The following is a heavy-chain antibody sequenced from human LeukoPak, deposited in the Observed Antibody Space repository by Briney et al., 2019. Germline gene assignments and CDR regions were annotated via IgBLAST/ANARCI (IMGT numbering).Heavy chain of an antibody. CDR3: ARGYLKPSRREYNWFDP. CDR2: ISYDGSNK. V-gene: IGHV3-30*03. CDR1: GFTFSSYG. J-gene: IGHJ5*02. Sequence: PGGSLRLSCAASGFTFSSYGMHWVRQAPGKGLEWVAVISYDGSNKYYADSVKGRFTISRDNSKNTLYLQMNSLRAEDTAVYYCARGYLKPSRREYNWFDPWGQGTLVTVSS. D-gene: IGHD1-26*01.